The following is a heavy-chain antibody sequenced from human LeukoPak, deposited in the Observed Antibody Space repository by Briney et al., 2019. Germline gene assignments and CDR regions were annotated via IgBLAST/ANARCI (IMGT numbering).Heavy chain of an antibody. CDR1: GGSISSGSYY. J-gene: IGHJ5*02. Sequence: SETLSLTCTVSGGSISSGSYYWSWIRQPAGKGLEWIGRIYTSGSTNYNPSLKSRVTISVDTSKNQFSLKLSSVTAADTAVYYCAREGNYYDSSGYNRWGQGTLVTVSS. CDR2: IYTSGST. V-gene: IGHV4-61*02. D-gene: IGHD3-22*01. CDR3: AREGNYYDSSGYNR.